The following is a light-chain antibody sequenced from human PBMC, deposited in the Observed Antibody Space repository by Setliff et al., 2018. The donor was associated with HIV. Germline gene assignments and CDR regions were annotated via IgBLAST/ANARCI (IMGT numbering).Light chain of an antibody. Sequence: QSALFQPASVSGSPGQSVTVSCTGTSSDVGSYDFVSWYQQLPGKAPKLLIYDVSDRPSGVSHRFSGSKSGNTASLTISGLQSEDEADYYCASYRPNDLGVFGTGTKVTVL. CDR3: ASYRPNDLGV. V-gene: IGLV2-14*03. CDR2: DVS. J-gene: IGLJ1*01. CDR1: SSDVGSYDF.